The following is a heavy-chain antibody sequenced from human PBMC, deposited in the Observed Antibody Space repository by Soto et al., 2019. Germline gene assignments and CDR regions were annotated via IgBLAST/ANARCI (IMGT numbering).Heavy chain of an antibody. CDR1: GYSFTSYW. J-gene: IGHJ6*02. CDR3: ARLRNGSGWYQSGMDV. D-gene: IGHD6-19*01. Sequence: XESLKISCKGSGYSFTSYWISWVRQMPGKGLEWMGRIDPSDSYTNYSPSFQGHVTISADKSISTAYLQWSSLKASDTAMYYCARLRNGSGWYQSGMDVWGQGTTVTVSS. V-gene: IGHV5-10-1*01. CDR2: IDPSDSYT.